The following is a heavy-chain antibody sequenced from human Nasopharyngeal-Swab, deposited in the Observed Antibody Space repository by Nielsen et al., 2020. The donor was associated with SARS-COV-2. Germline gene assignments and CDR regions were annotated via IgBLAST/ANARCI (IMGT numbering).Heavy chain of an antibody. Sequence: GGSLRLSCAASGFTFNNYAMSWVRQAPGKGLEWVSSIGGSGGRTYYADSVRGRFTISRDNSKNTLYLQMNSLRAEDTAVYYRARATSTNGVCWDYWGQGTLVTVSS. V-gene: IGHV3-23*01. J-gene: IGHJ4*02. CDR2: IGGSGGRT. CDR3: ARATSTNGVCWDY. CDR1: GFTFNNYA. D-gene: IGHD2-8*01.